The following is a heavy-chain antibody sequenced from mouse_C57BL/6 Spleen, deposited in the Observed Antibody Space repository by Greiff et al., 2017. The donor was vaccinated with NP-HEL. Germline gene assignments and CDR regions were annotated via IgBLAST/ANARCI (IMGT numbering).Heavy chain of an antibody. CDR1: GYTFTDYN. J-gene: IGHJ1*03. D-gene: IGHD2-3*01. Sequence: EVQLQESGPELVKPGASVKMSCKASGYTFTDYNMHWVKQSHGKSLEWIGYINPNNGGTSYNQTFKGKATLTVNKSSSTDYMELRSLTSEDSAVYYCARSDDGYYVGYFDVWGTGTTVTVSS. CDR2: INPNNGGT. CDR3: ARSDDGYYVGYFDV. V-gene: IGHV1-22*01.